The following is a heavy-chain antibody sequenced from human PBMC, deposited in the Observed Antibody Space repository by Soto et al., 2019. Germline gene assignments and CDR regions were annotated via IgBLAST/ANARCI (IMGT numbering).Heavy chain of an antibody. Sequence: PGGSLRLSCAASGFIFDDYAMHWVRQAPGKALERVSGISWNSGEIAYAASVKGRFTISRDNPRNSLYLQMNNLRPEDTALYYCAKAASLTAVADHWGHGTLVTVSS. V-gene: IGHV3-9*01. J-gene: IGHJ4*01. CDR1: GFIFDDYA. D-gene: IGHD6-19*01. CDR3: AKAASLTAVADH. CDR2: ISWNSGEI.